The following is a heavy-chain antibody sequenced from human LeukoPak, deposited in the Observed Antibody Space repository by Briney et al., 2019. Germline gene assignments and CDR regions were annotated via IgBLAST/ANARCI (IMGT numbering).Heavy chain of an antibody. CDR2: IYYSGST. CDR1: GGFISSYY. Sequence: SETLSLTCTVSGGFISSYYWSWIRQPPEKGLEWIGSIYYSGSTNYNPSLKSRVTISVDTSKNQFSLKLSSVTAGDTAVYYCARGGNSYGYSGPYYFDYWGDRTLVTLSS. J-gene: IGHJ4*01. V-gene: IGHV4-59*01. D-gene: IGHD5-18*01. CDR3: ARGGNSYGYSGPYYFDY.